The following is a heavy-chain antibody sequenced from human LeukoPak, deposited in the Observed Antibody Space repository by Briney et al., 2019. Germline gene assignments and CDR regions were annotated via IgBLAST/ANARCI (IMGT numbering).Heavy chain of an antibody. Sequence: GGSLRLSCAASGFTFDDYGMSWVRQAPGKGLEWVSGINWNGGSTGYADSVKGRFTISRDNAKNSLYLQMNSLRAEDTALYYCARAGIYCSGGSCYSWFDPWGQGTPVTVSS. CDR2: INWNGGST. V-gene: IGHV3-20*04. CDR3: ARAGIYCSGGSCYSWFDP. D-gene: IGHD2-15*01. J-gene: IGHJ5*02. CDR1: GFTFDDYG.